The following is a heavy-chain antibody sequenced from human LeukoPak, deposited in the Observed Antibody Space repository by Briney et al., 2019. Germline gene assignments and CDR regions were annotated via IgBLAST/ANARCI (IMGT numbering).Heavy chain of an antibody. CDR2: INAGNGNT. D-gene: IGHD3-3*01. V-gene: IGHV1-3*01. CDR1: GYTFTSYA. J-gene: IGHJ4*02. Sequence: ASVKVSCKASGYTFTSYAMHWVRQAPGQRLEWMGWINAGNGNTKYSQKFQGRVTITRDTSASTAYMELSSLRSEGTAVYYCARGATIFGVVTLFDYWGQGTLVTVSS. CDR3: ARGATIFGVVTLFDY.